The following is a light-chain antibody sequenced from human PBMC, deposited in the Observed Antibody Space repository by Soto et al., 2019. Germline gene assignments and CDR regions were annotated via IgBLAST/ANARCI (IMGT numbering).Light chain of an antibody. V-gene: IGKV3-15*01. Sequence: EIVMTQSPATLSVSPGERATLSCRASQSVSRHLAWYQQRPGQAPRLLIYAASTRATGIPARFSGSGSGTEFTLTISGLQSEDFAVYYCQQYNLWPDTFGQGTRLEIK. CDR2: AAS. J-gene: IGKJ5*01. CDR3: QQYNLWPDT. CDR1: QSVSRH.